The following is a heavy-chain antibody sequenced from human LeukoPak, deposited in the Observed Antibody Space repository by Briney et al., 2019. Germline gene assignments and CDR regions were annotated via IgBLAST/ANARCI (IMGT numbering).Heavy chain of an antibody. CDR1: GFSFDESA. CDR2: ITWNGDIT. D-gene: IGHD6-19*01. CDR3: ARIQTGYSSGWSAY. V-gene: IGHV3-20*04. J-gene: IGHJ4*02. Sequence: GGSLRLSCSVAGFSFDESAMSWVRQAPGKGLEWVSGITWNGDITGYADSVRGRFTISRDNAKNSLYLQMSSLRAEDTALYYCARIQTGYSSGWSAYWGQGTLVTVSS.